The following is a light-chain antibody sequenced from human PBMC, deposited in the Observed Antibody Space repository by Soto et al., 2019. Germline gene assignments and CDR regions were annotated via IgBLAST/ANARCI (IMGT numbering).Light chain of an antibody. J-gene: IGLJ7*01. Sequence: SYELTQPPSVSVAPGQTARITCEGSDIGSESVHWYQQKPGQAPLLVVYDDSGRPSGIPERLSGSNSGNTATLTISGVEVGDEADYHCQVWDRSGDLPHAVFGGGTQLTVL. CDR1: DIGSES. CDR2: DDS. CDR3: QVWDRSGDLPHAV. V-gene: IGLV3-21*02.